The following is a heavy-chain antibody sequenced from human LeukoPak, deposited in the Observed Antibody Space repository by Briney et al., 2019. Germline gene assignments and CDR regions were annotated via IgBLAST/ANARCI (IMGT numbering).Heavy chain of an antibody. CDR2: IKSKTDGGTT. J-gene: IGHJ4*02. CDR3: TTAKYDSSGYYGDY. Sequence: GGSLRLSCAASGFTFSNAWMSWVRQAPGKGLEWVGRIKSKTDGGTTDYAAPVKGRFTISRDDSKNTLYLQMNSLKTEDTAVYYCTTAKYDSSGYYGDYWGQGALVTVSS. CDR1: GFTFSNAW. D-gene: IGHD3-22*01. V-gene: IGHV3-15*01.